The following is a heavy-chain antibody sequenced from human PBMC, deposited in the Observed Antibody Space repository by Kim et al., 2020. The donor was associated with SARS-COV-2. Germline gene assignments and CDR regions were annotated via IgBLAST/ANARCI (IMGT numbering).Heavy chain of an antibody. CDR2: ITGSGDTA. V-gene: IGHV3-23*01. CDR1: GFTFRNFA. Sequence: GGSLRLSCAASGFTFRNFAMTWVRQAPGKGLEWVAVITGSGDTAHYAYSVKGRFTISRDNSKRTEFLQLNIVRAETTDTYYCEKGNSYYTDSSGSFWGEG. CDR3: EKGNSYYTDSSGSF. D-gene: IGHD3-10*01. J-gene: IGHJ1*01.